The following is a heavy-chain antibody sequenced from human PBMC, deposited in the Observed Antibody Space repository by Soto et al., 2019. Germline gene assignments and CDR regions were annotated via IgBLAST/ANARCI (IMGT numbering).Heavy chain of an antibody. CDR2: ISSSSTI. CDR3: ANGPVLRFLEWLLRIDY. CDR1: GFTFSDYY. J-gene: IGHJ4*02. V-gene: IGHV3-11*04. Sequence: PGGSLRLSCAASGFTFSDYYMNWVRQAPGKGLEWVSSISSSSTIYYADSVKGRFTISRDNAKNSLYLQMNSLRAEDTAVYYCANGPVLRFLEWLLRIDYWGQGTLVTVSS. D-gene: IGHD3-3*01.